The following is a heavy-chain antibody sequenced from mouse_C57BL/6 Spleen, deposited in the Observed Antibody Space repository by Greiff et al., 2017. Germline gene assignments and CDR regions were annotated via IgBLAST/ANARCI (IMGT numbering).Heavy chain of an antibody. CDR2: ISDGGSYT. Sequence: DVHLVESGGGLVKPGGSLKLSCAASGFTFSSYAMSWVRQTPEKRLEWVATISDGGSYTYYPDNVKGRFTISRDNAKNNLYLQMSHLKSEDTAMYYCARPHKDYAMDYWGQGTSVTVSS. J-gene: IGHJ4*01. CDR1: GFTFSSYA. CDR3: ARPHKDYAMDY. V-gene: IGHV5-4*01. D-gene: IGHD6-1*01.